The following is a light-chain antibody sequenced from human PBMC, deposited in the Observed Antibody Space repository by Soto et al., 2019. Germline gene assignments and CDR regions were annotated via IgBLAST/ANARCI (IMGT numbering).Light chain of an antibody. CDR3: SSYTSSSTLVV. Sequence: QSVLTQPASVSGSPGQSITISCTGTSSDVGGYNYVSWYQQHPGKAPKLMIYDVSNRPSGVSNRLSGSNSANTASLTISGLQAEDDADYYSSSYTSSSTLVVFGTGTKLTVL. CDR1: SSDVGGYNY. CDR2: DVS. V-gene: IGLV2-14*01. J-gene: IGLJ1*01.